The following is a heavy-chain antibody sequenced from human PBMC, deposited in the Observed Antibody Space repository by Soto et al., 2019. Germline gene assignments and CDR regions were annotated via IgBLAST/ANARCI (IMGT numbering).Heavy chain of an antibody. V-gene: IGHV3-21*01. CDR1: GFTFSSYS. J-gene: IGHJ5*02. CDR2: ISSSSSYI. Sequence: PGGSLRPSCAASGFTFSSYSMNWVRQAPGKGLEWVSSISSSSSYIYYADSVKGRFTISRDNAKNSLYLQMNSLRAEDTAVYYCARDGYNRDSWFDPWGQGTLVTVSS. D-gene: IGHD5-12*01. CDR3: ARDGYNRDSWFDP.